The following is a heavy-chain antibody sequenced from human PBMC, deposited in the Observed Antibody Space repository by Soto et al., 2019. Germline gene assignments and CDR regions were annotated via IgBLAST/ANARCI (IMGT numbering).Heavy chain of an antibody. Sequence: SETLSVTCTVSGGSVSSGSYYWSWIRQPPGKGLEWIGYIYYSGSTNYNPSLKSRVTISVDTSKNQFSLKLSSVTAADTAVYYCARGRGYSSSRNWFDPWGQGTLVTVSS. D-gene: IGHD6-13*01. V-gene: IGHV4-61*01. CDR3: ARGRGYSSSRNWFDP. CDR1: GGSVSSGSYY. J-gene: IGHJ5*02. CDR2: IYYSGST.